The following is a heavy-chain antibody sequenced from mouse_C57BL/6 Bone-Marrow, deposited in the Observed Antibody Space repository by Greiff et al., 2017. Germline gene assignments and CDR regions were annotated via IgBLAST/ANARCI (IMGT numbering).Heavy chain of an antibody. CDR2: IDPENGDT. Sequence: VQLQQSGAELVRPGASVKLSCTASGFNFKDDYMHWVKQRPEQGLAWIGWIDPENGDTEYASKFQGKATITADTSSNTAYLQLSSLTSEDTAVYYCTSLIYYDYGLFAYWGQGTLVTVSA. J-gene: IGHJ3*01. CDR1: GFNFKDDY. CDR3: TSLIYYDYGLFAY. D-gene: IGHD2-4*01. V-gene: IGHV14-4*01.